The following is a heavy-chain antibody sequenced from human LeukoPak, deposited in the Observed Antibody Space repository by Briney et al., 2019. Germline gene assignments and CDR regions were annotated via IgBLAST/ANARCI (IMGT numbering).Heavy chain of an antibody. J-gene: IGHJ4*02. CDR2: ISSNGGST. CDR3: ARVLMVRGEYYFDY. Sequence: PGGSLRLSCAASGFTFSSYAMHWVRQAPGKGLEYVSAISSNGGSTYYANSVKGRFTISRDNSKNTLYLQMGSLRAEDMAVYYCARVLMVRGEYYFDYWGQGTLVTVSS. D-gene: IGHD3-10*01. V-gene: IGHV3-64*01. CDR1: GFTFSSYA.